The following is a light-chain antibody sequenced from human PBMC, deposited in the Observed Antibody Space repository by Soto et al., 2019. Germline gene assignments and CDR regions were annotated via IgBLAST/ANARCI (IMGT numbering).Light chain of an antibody. J-gene: IGLJ1*01. CDR2: DVS. V-gene: IGLV2-14*01. Sequence: QSVLTQPASVSGSPGQSITISCTGNSSDVGGYSYVSWYQQQPGKAPKLVISDVSNRPSGVSDRFSGSKSGNTASLTISGLQTEDEADYYCASYTTSSTYGFGTGTKVTVL. CDR1: SSDVGGYSY. CDR3: ASYTTSSTYG.